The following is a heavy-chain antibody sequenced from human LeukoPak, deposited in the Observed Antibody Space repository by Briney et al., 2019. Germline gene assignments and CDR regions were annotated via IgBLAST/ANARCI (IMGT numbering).Heavy chain of an antibody. V-gene: IGHV3-23*01. CDR1: GFTFSNYG. D-gene: IGHD2/OR15-2a*01. CDR2: ITGSGGNT. Sequence: PGGSLRLSCAASGFTFSNYGMNWVRQAPGKGLEWVSGITGSGGNTYYADSVKGRFTISRDNSKNTLYLQMNSLRAEDTAVYYCAKGLERKNNYFDYWGQGTLVTVSS. J-gene: IGHJ4*02. CDR3: AKGLERKNNYFDY.